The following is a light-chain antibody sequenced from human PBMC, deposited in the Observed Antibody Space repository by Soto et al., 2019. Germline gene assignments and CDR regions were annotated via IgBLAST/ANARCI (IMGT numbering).Light chain of an antibody. J-gene: IGLJ2*01. CDR2: TNN. CDR3: ATWDYSLNAVV. V-gene: IGLV1-44*01. Sequence: QSVLTQPPSVSGTPGHKVSISCSGSTSNLGGNTVNWYQQLPGTAPKLLIYTNNQRPSGVPDRFSGSKSGSSASLAISDLRSEDEADFYCATWDYSLNAVVFGGGTKLTVL. CDR1: TSNLGGNT.